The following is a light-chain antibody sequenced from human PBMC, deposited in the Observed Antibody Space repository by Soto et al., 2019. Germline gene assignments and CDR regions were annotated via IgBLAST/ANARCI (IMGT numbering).Light chain of an antibody. CDR2: GIS. CDR3: QQYGSSPRT. J-gene: IGKJ1*01. Sequence: EIVLTQSPGTLSLSPGERATRSCRASQTVTRSYLAWYQHKPGQAPRLLISGISRRAPGIPDRFSGDGSGTDFTLTISRLEPEHFAVYYCQQYGSSPRTFGQGTKVDIK. CDR1: QTVTRSY. V-gene: IGKV3-20*01.